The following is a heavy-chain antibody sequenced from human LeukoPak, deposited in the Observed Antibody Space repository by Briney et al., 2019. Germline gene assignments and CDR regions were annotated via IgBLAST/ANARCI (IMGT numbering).Heavy chain of an antibody. CDR1: GYTFTGYY. V-gene: IGHV1-2*02. CDR3: ARDRSSFVGVIVDYYFDY. CDR2: INPNSGGT. D-gene: IGHD3-16*02. Sequence: ASVKVSCKASGYTFTGYYMHWVRQAPGQGLEWMGWINPNSGGTNYAQKFQGRVTMTRDTSISTAYMELSRLRSDDTAVYYCARDRSSFVGVIVDYYFDYWGQGALVTVSS. J-gene: IGHJ4*02.